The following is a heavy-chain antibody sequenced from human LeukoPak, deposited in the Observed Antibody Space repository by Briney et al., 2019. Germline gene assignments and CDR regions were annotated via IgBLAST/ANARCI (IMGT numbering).Heavy chain of an antibody. CDR1: GYSISSGYY. CDR2: IYYSGNT. J-gene: IGHJ4*02. D-gene: IGHD5-12*01. CDR3: ARGEVIVATPFDY. Sequence: SETLSLTCTVSGYSISSGYYWGWIRQPPGKGLEWIGSIYYSGNTYYNPSLKSRVTISVDTSKNQFSLKLSSVTAADTAVYYCARGEVIVATPFDYWGQGTLVTVSS. V-gene: IGHV4-38-2*02.